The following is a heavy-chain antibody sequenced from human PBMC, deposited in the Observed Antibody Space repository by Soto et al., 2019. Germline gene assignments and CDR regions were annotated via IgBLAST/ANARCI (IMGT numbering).Heavy chain of an antibody. CDR3: ARDYYRFNSGYGFSMDV. CDR2: IFSGGST. D-gene: IGHD5-12*01. CDR1: GFNVISKY. V-gene: IGHV3-66*01. Sequence: GGSLRLSCAASGFNVISKYMSWVLQAPWKGLEWDSVIFSGGSTHYADSVKGRFTISRDNSKNTLYLQMSSLRAEDTAVYYCARDYYRFNSGYGFSMDVWGQGTTVTVSS. J-gene: IGHJ6*02.